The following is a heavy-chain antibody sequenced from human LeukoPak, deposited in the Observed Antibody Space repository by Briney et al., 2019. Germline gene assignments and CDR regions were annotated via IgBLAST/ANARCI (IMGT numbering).Heavy chain of an antibody. Sequence: PGRSLRLSCTASGFTFGDYAMSWVRQAPGKGLEWVANIKQDGSEKYYVDSVKGRFTISRDNAKNSLYLQMNSLRAEDTAVYYCARGKNYYGSGSSYDYWGQGTLVTVSS. V-gene: IGHV3-7*01. CDR2: IKQDGSEK. CDR1: GFTFGDYA. D-gene: IGHD3-10*01. J-gene: IGHJ4*02. CDR3: ARGKNYYGSGSSYDY.